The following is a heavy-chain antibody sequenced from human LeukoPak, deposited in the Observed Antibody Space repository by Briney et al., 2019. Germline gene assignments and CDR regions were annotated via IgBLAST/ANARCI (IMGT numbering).Heavy chain of an antibody. CDR2: ISASGGNT. D-gene: IGHD6-13*01. CDR3: AKTGHSSSWFDY. V-gene: IGHV3-23*01. Sequence: GGSLRLSCAASGLTFSSYAMSGVRQAPGKGLEWVSAISASGGNTYYADSVKGRFTISRDNSKNTLYLQMNSLRAEDTAVYYCAKTGHSSSWFDYWGQGTLVTVSS. J-gene: IGHJ4*02. CDR1: GLTFSSYA.